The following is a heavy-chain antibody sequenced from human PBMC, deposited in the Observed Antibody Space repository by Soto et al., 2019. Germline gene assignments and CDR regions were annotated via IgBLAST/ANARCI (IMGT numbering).Heavy chain of an antibody. CDR2: IKQDGSEK. J-gene: IGHJ4*01. CDR3: ARVAYGNGWIFDH. Sequence: GGSLRLSCAASGFTCSNYWMSWVRQAPGKGLEWVANIKQDGSEKYYVDSVKGRFTLSRDNAQNSLQLQMNSLRAGDTAIYFCARVAYGNGWIFDHWGQGTLVTVSS. D-gene: IGHD6-19*01. CDR1: GFTCSNYW. V-gene: IGHV3-7*01.